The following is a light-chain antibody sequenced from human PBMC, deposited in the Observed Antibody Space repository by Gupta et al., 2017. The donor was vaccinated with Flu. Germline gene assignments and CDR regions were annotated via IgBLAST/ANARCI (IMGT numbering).Light chain of an antibody. J-gene: IGLJ2*01. CDR1: SSDVGTYNR. Sequence: QPALTQPASVSGSPGQSITISCTGTSSDVGTYNRVSWYQQYPGEAPKLMIYEGNKRPPGVSNRFSGSKSGNTASLTISGLQAEDEADYYCCSYAGSSAFGFGGGTKLTVL. CDR2: EGN. V-gene: IGLV2-23*03. CDR3: CSYAGSSAFG.